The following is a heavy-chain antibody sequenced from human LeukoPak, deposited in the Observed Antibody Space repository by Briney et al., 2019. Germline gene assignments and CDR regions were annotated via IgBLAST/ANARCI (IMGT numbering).Heavy chain of an antibody. CDR1: GYTFTSYY. Sequence: GASVKVSYKASGYTFTSYYMHWVRQAPGQGVEWMGIINPSGGSTSYAQKFQGRVTMTRDTSTSTVYMELSRLRSDDTAVYYCATIESTSVPYYYYMDVWGKGTTVTVFS. J-gene: IGHJ6*03. CDR3: ATIESTSVPYYYYMDV. CDR2: INPSGGST. V-gene: IGHV1-46*03. D-gene: IGHD2-21*01.